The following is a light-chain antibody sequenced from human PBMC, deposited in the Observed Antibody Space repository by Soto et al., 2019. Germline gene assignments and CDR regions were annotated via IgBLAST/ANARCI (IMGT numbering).Light chain of an antibody. CDR1: SSDVGGYDY. V-gene: IGLV2-8*01. Sequence: QSALAQPPSASGSPGQSVTISCTGTSSDVGGYDYVSWYQQHPGKAPKLMIYEVSKRPSGVPDRFSASKPGNTASLTVSGLQAEDEAHYHCTSYAGNDVYVFGTGTKVTVL. CDR3: TSYAGNDVYV. CDR2: EVS. J-gene: IGLJ1*01.